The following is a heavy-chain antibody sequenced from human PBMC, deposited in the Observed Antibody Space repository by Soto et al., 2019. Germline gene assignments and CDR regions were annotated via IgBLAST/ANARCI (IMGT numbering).Heavy chain of an antibody. J-gene: IGHJ4*02. CDR2: ISGGDGSP. D-gene: IGHD3-16*01. Sequence: VGSLRLSCAASGFTFSSYGMHWVRQAPGKGLEWVSAISGGDGSPSYADSVKGRFTISRDNSKNTLYLHMNSLRADDTAAYYCAKWHTYNYDSLAFSGFDCWGQGTQVTVSS. V-gene: IGHV3-23*01. CDR1: GFTFSSYG. CDR3: AKWHTYNYDSLAFSGFDC.